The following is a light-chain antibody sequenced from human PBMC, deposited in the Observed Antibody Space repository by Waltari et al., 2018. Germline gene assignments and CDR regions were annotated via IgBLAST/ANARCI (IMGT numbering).Light chain of an antibody. CDR1: QSISGW. Sequence: DIQMTQSPSTLSASVGDRVSIPCRASQSISGWLAWYQQRPGKAPKLLIYGASTLESGVPSRFSGSGSGTDFTLTISSLQPDDFAIYYCQQYNSYSPWTFGPGTKVEIK. CDR3: QQYNSYSPWT. J-gene: IGKJ1*01. V-gene: IGKV1-5*01. CDR2: GAS.